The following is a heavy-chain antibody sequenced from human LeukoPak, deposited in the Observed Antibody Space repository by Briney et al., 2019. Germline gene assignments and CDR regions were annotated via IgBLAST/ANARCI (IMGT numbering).Heavy chain of an antibody. J-gene: IGHJ4*02. CDR3: ARERAVAGNSGELDY. CDR1: GFTFDDYA. CDR2: ISWNSGSI. D-gene: IGHD6-19*01. V-gene: IGHV3-9*01. Sequence: PGGSLRLSCAASGFTFDDYAMHWVRQAPGKGLEWVSGISWNSGSIGYADSVKGRFTISRDNAKNSLYLQMNSLRAEDTAVYYCARERAVAGNSGELDYWGQGTLVTVSS.